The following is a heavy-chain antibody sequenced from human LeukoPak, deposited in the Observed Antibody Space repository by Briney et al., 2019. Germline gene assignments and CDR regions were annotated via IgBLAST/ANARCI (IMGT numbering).Heavy chain of an antibody. CDR2: INPNSGNT. CDR3: ARVQLLWFGELYTNWFDP. J-gene: IGHJ5*02. Sequence: ASVKVSCKASGYTFTGYYMHWVRQAPGQGLEWMGWINPNSGNTGYAQKFQGRVTMTRNTSISTAYMELSSLRSEDTAVYYCARVQLLWFGELYTNWFDPWGQGTLVTVSS. D-gene: IGHD3-10*01. CDR1: GYTFTGYY. V-gene: IGHV1-8*02.